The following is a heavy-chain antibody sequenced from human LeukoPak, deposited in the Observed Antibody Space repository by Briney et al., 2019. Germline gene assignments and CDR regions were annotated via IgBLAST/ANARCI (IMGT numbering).Heavy chain of an antibody. D-gene: IGHD7-27*01. CDR3: ARGDTGDQGYFDY. J-gene: IGHJ4*02. CDR1: GVTISTYE. CDR2: ISSSGRNI. Sequence: PGGSLRLSCGASGVTISTYEMNWVRQAPGKGLEWVSYISSSGRNIYYADSVRGRFTISRDNAKNSLYLQMNSLRAEGTAVYYCARGDTGDQGYFDYWGQGTLVTVSS. V-gene: IGHV3-48*03.